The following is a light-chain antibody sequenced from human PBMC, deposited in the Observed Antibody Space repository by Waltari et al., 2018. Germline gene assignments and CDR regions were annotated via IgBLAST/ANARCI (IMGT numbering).Light chain of an antibody. J-gene: IGLJ2*01. V-gene: IGLV2-14*03. CDR1: IDDVGGYNY. CDR3: GSDTTKHTVV. CDR2: DVD. Sequence: QSALTQPASVSGSLGQSITISCTGTIDDVGGYNYVSWYQRHPGKGPKLIIYDVDSRPAGVSDRFSGSKSGHTASLTISRLQVDDEADYFCGSDTTKHTVVFGGGTRLTVL.